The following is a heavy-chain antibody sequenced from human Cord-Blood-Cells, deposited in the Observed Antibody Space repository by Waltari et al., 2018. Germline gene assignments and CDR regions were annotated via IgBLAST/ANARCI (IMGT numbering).Heavy chain of an antibody. Sequence: QVQLVPSGAEVKKPGASVKVSCTACRYPFPRYHTHWVRQAPGQGLEWMGWINPNSGGTNYAQKFQGRVTMTRDTSISTAYMELSRLRSDDTAVYYCARAPVDYFDYWGQGTLVTVSS. V-gene: IGHV1-2*02. CDR3: ARAPVDYFDY. CDR2: INPNSGGT. J-gene: IGHJ4*02. D-gene: IGHD6-19*01. CDR1: RYPFPRYH.